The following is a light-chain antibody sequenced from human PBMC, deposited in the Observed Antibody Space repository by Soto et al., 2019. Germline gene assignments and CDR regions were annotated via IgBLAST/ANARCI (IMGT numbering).Light chain of an antibody. J-gene: IGLJ2*01. CDR2: AVS. CDR3: FSYTRLSTVV. CDR1: SSDVGGYNH. Sequence: QSALTQPASVSGSPGKSITISCTGTSSDVGGYNHVSWYQHSPGKAPKLILFAVSDRPSGVSHRFSGSKSGNTASLTISGLQAEDEADYYCFSYTRLSTVVFGGRTKLTVL. V-gene: IGLV2-14*01.